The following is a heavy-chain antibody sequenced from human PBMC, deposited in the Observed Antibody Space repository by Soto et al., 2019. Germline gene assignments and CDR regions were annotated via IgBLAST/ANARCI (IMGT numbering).Heavy chain of an antibody. CDR3: AREYPAWPLAYGLDV. J-gene: IGHJ6*02. Sequence: PGGSLRLSCVGSGFTFSNYSINWVRQAPGKGLEWVSSISSRSDIYYADSVKGRFTISRDNAKNSVSLQMNSLRAEDTAVYYCAREYPAWPLAYGLDVWGQGTTVTVSS. CDR2: ISSRSDI. V-gene: IGHV3-21*01. CDR1: GFTFSNYS.